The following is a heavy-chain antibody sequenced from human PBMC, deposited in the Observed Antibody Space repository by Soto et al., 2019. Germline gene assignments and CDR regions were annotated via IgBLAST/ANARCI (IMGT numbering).Heavy chain of an antibody. CDR1: GCSISSCDYY. J-gene: IGHJ4*02. Sequence: SETLSLTCTVSGCSISSCDYYWIWIRQPPGKGLEWIGYIYYSGSTYYNPSLKSRVTISVDTSKNQFSLKLSSVTAADTAVYYCARREFWSGFDYWGQGTLVTVSS. V-gene: IGHV4-30-4*01. CDR2: IYYSGST. D-gene: IGHD3-3*01. CDR3: ARREFWSGFDY.